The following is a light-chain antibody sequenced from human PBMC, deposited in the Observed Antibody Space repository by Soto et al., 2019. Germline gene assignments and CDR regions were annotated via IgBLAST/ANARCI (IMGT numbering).Light chain of an antibody. Sequence: EIVLTQSPATLSWAPLEIDNISYRASQSVSSYLAWYQQKPGQAPRLLMYEASNRATGIPARFSGSGSGTEFTLTISSLQSEDFAVYYCQQYNNWWTFGQGTKVDIK. CDR3: QQYNNWWT. V-gene: IGKV3-15*01. CDR1: QSVSSY. CDR2: EAS. J-gene: IGKJ1*01.